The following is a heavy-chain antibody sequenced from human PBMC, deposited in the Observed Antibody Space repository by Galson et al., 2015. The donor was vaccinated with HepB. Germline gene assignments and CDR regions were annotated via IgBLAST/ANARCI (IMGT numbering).Heavy chain of an antibody. V-gene: IGHV3-48*02. J-gene: IGHJ4*02. Sequence: WVRQAPGKGLEWVSYISSSSSTIYYADSVKGRFTISRDNAKNSLYLQMNSLRDEDTAVYYCATEWLGRDYWGQGTLVTVSS. D-gene: IGHD6-19*01. CDR3: ATEWLGRDY. CDR2: ISSSSSTI.